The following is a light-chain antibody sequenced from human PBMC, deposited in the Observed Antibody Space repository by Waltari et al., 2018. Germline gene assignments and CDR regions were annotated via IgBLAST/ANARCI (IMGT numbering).Light chain of an antibody. J-gene: IGLJ1*01. CDR2: DVS. Sequence: QSALTQPASVSGSPGESITLPSTGTSSDVGGYNCVSWYQQHPGKAPKLMIYDVSNRPSGVSNRFSGSKSGNTASLTISGLQAEDEADYYCSSYTSSNTLVFGTGTKVTAL. CDR1: SSDVGGYNC. CDR3: SSYTSSNTLV. V-gene: IGLV2-14*03.